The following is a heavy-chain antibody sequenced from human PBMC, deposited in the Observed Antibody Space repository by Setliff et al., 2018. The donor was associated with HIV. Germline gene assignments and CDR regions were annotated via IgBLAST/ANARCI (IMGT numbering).Heavy chain of an antibody. J-gene: IGHJ6*03. D-gene: IGHD5-18*01. CDR2: ISGHGGSR. CDR3: ARDNPNSYSMDV. V-gene: IGHV3-43*01. Sequence: GGSLRLSCAASGFTFDHYTMYWVRQAPGKGLEWVSLISGHGGSRYYADSLKGRFTISRDNSRNSLYLQINSLTTEDTALYYCARDNPNSYSMDVWGKGTPVTVYS. CDR1: GFTFDHYT.